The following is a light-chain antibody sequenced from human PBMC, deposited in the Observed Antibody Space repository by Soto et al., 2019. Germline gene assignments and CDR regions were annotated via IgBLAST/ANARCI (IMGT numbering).Light chain of an antibody. CDR1: QTIDTW. J-gene: IGKJ3*01. V-gene: IGKV1-5*03. Sequence: DIQMTQSPSAVSASVGDRVTITCRASQTIDTWLAWYQQKPAKAPKLLIYKASTLQSGVPSRFSGSGSGTDFTLTISSLQPEDFAVYYCQQAGTPLLSFGAGTKVDIK. CDR3: QQAGTPLLS. CDR2: KAS.